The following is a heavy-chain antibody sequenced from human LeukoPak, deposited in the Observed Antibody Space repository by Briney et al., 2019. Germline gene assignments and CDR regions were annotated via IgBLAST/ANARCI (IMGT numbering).Heavy chain of an antibody. Sequence: ASVNVSLKSSVYTFTRYDINGVRQATGQGLEWMGWMNPNSGNTGYAQKFQGRVTMTRNTSISTAYMELSSLRSEDTAVYYCARGGSGYGYWGQGTLVTVSS. J-gene: IGHJ4*02. CDR1: VYTFTRYD. D-gene: IGHD5-12*01. CDR3: ARGGSGYGY. CDR2: MNPNSGNT. V-gene: IGHV1-8*01.